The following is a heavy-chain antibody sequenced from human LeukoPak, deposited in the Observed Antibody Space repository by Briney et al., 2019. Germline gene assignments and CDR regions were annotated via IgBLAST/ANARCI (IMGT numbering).Heavy chain of an antibody. CDR3: AGVGHGSSWFES. V-gene: IGHV3-74*01. CDR1: GFNFSSFW. CDR2: INIDGTTT. D-gene: IGHD2-2*01. Sequence: PGGSLRLSCAASGFNFSSFWMHWVRQAPGKGLVWVSRINIDGTTTTYADSVKGRFTISRDNAKNTLYLQMNSLKVEDTALYFCAGVGHGSSWFESWGQGTLITVSS. J-gene: IGHJ5*01.